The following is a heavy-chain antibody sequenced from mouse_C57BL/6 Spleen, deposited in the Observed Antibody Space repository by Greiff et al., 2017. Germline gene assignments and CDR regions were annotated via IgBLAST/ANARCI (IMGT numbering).Heavy chain of an antibody. CDR1: GFSLTSYG. D-gene: IGHD1-1*01. CDR3: ARHDETTVGGLAY. V-gene: IGHV2-6-1*01. CDR2: IWSDGST. Sequence: VHLVESGPGLVAPSQSLSITCTVSGFSLTSYGVHWVRQPPGKGLEWLVVIWSDGSTTYNSALNSRLSIRKDNSKSQVFLKMNSLHTDDTAVYYCARHDETTVGGLAYWGQGTLVTVSA. J-gene: IGHJ3*01.